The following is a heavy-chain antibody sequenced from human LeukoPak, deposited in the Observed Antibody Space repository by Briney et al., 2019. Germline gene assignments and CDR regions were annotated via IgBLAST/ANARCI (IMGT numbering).Heavy chain of an antibody. Sequence: SETLSLTCTISGGSINTYYWNWIRQPPGKGLEWIGHIHYSGSTNYNPSLKSRVAISVDTSKNQFSLKLSSVTAADTAVYYCGRHKEDSGAYRPIDYWGQGTLVTVSS. J-gene: IGHJ4*02. CDR2: IHYSGST. D-gene: IGHD1-1*01. V-gene: IGHV4-59*08. CDR1: GGSINTYY. CDR3: GRHKEDSGAYRPIDY.